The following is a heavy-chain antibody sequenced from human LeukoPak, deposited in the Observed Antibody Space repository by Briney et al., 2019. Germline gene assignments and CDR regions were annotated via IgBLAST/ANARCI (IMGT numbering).Heavy chain of an antibody. CDR3: AKGPNYFDS. Sequence: AGGSLRMSCTASGLSFSNYWVHWVRQAPGKGLVWVTRMNSDGSATYCAGSVQGRFTISRDNAKNSLYLQMNSLRAEGTAMYFCAKGPNYFDSWGQGTLGRVSS. J-gene: IGHJ4*02. V-gene: IGHV3-74*01. CDR2: MNSDGSAT. CDR1: GLSFSNYW.